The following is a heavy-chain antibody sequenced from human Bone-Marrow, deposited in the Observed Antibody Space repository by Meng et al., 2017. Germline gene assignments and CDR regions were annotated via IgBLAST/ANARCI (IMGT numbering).Heavy chain of an antibody. V-gene: IGHV4-34*01. J-gene: IGHJ5*02. D-gene: IGHD3-10*01. CDR2: INQSGSA. CDR1: GGSFSGNS. Sequence: QVQLQQWVEGLLKPSETLSLTCAVYGGSFSGNSWSWIRQPPGKGLEWIGEINQSGSAKYNPSLKSRVTMSADSSKKQFSLKMSSMTAADTAVYYCARRGGSGHYSPWGQGTLVTVSS. CDR3: ARRGGSGHYSP.